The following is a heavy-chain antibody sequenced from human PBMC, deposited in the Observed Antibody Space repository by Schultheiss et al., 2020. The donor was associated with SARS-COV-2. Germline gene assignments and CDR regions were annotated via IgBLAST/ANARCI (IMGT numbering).Heavy chain of an antibody. CDR1: GFTFSSYG. Sequence: GGSLRLSCAAAGFTFSSYGMHWVRQAPGKGLEWVAVISYDGSNKYYADSVKGRFTISRDNSKNTLYLQMNSLRAEDTAVYYCAKAYSAGYCSGGSCYPFDYWGQGTLVTVSS. D-gene: IGHD2-15*01. J-gene: IGHJ4*02. CDR3: AKAYSAGYCSGGSCYPFDY. CDR2: ISYDGSNK. V-gene: IGHV3-30*18.